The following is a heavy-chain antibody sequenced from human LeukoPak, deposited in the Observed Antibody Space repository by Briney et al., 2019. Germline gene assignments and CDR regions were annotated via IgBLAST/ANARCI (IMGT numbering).Heavy chain of an antibody. CDR2: INYDGTDT. Sequence: PGGSLRLSCVASGFTFSNYWIHWVRQAPGKGLVWVSHINYDGTDTIYAKPVKGRFTVSRDNGKNTVYLQMNSLRAEDTAVYYCARGRFPHGFDIWGEGTMVTVSS. D-gene: IGHD3-3*01. CDR1: GFTFSNYW. CDR3: ARGRFPHGFDI. V-gene: IGHV3-74*01. J-gene: IGHJ3*02.